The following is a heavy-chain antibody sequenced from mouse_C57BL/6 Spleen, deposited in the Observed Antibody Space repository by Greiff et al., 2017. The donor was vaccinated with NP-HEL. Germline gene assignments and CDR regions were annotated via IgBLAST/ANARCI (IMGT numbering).Heavy chain of an antibody. CDR3: ARVYYDYGAMDY. CDR2: INPNNGGT. V-gene: IGHV1-26*01. J-gene: IGHJ4*01. D-gene: IGHD2-4*01. Sequence: VQLQQSGPELVKPGASVKISCKASGYTFTDYYMNWVKQSHGKSLEWIGDINPNNGGTSYNQKFKGKATLTVDKSSSTAYMELRSLTSEDSAVYYCARVYYDYGAMDYWGQGTSVTVSS. CDR1: GYTFTDYY.